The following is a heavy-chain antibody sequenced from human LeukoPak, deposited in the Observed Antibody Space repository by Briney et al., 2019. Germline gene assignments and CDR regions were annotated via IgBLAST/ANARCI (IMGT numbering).Heavy chain of an antibody. D-gene: IGHD3-22*01. CDR2: VNHSGST. CDR1: GGSFSDYS. J-gene: IGHJ6*02. V-gene: IGHV4-34*01. CDR3: VRQANYYDSSGSLYYYAMDV. Sequence: PSETLSLTCAVYGGSFSDYSWTWVRQPPGTGLEWIGEVNHSGSTNYNPSLKSRVTISVDTSKNQFSLRLSSVTAADTAVYFCVRQANYYDSSGSLYYYAMDVWGQGTTVTVSS.